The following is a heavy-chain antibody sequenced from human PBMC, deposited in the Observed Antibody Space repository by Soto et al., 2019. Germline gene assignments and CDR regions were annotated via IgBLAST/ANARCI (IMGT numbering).Heavy chain of an antibody. CDR2: IIPMFGTA. J-gene: IGHJ4*02. Sequence: QVQLVQSGAEVKKPESSVKVSCKAPGGTFSTYAISWVRQAPGQGLEWMGGIIPMFGTANYAQRFQDRVTIHADESTNTVYMELSSLRSGDTAVYFCASGIQLWLRRINTGYSGWGQGTLVTVSS. V-gene: IGHV1-69*12. CDR3: ASGIQLWLRRINTGYSG. D-gene: IGHD5-18*01. CDR1: GGTFSTYA.